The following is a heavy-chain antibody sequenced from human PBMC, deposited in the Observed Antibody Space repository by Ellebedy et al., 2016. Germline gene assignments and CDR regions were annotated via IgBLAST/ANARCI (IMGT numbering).Heavy chain of an antibody. D-gene: IGHD5-24*01. CDR1: GYTFTGYY. J-gene: IGHJ4*02. CDR3: ARDERVGDGYNFWDY. V-gene: IGHV1-2*04. CDR2: INPNSGGT. Sequence: ASVKVSCKASGYTFTGYYMHWVRQAPGQGLEWMGWINPNSGGTNYAQKFQGWVTMTRDTSISTAYMELTRLRSEDTAVYYCARDERVGDGYNFWDYWGQGTLVTVSS.